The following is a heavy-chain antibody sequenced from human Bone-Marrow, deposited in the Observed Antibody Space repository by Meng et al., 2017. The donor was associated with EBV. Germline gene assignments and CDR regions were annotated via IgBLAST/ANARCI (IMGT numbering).Heavy chain of an antibody. D-gene: IGHD3-10*01. Sequence: QVQVGESGAEGKKPGSSVKVSGKTSGGTFSSDAISWVRQAPGQGLEWMGGLIPMLGAPNYAQKFQDRVTIIADKSTSIHYMELSSLRSDDTAVYYCASESGRGYTPDYWGRGTLVTVSS. J-gene: IGHJ4*02. V-gene: IGHV1-69*06. CDR1: GGTFSSDA. CDR3: ASESGRGYTPDY. CDR2: LIPMLGAP.